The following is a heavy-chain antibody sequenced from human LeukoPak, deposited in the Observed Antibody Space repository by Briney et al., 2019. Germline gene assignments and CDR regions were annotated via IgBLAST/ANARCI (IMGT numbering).Heavy chain of an antibody. CDR3: ARGTDRLGMIVVIITPGAFDV. CDR1: GYTFTSYG. Sequence: GASVKVSCKASGYTFTSYGISWVRQAPGQGLEWMGWISAYNGNTNYAQKLQGRVTMTTDTSTSTAYMELRSLRSDDTAVYYCARGTDRLGMIVVIITPGAFDVLGQGTMVTVSS. CDR2: ISAYNGNT. D-gene: IGHD3-22*01. V-gene: IGHV1-18*01. J-gene: IGHJ3*01.